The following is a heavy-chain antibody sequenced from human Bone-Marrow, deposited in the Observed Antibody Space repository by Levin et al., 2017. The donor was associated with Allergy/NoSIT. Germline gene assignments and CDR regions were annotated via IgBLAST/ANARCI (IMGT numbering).Heavy chain of an antibody. J-gene: IGHJ3*02. V-gene: IGHV4-4*02. Sequence: SETLSLTCAVSGGSISGTTWWSWVRQPTGKGLQWIGEIYHSGSTNYNPSLKSRVTISVDKSRAQFSLKLSSVTAADTAVYYCARQGLGRDDGLDIWGQGTKVTVSS. CDR1: GGSISGTTW. D-gene: IGHD3/OR15-3a*01. CDR2: IYHSGST. CDR3: ARQGLGRDDGLDI.